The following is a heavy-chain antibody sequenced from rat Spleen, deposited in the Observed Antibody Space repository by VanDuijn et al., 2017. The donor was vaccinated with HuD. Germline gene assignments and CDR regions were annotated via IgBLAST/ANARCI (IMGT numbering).Heavy chain of an antibody. Sequence: EVQLVESGGGLVQPGRSLKLSCAASGFTFSNYYMAWVRQAPEKGLEWVASIHYEGTNTYYGDSVKGRFTLSRDNAKSTLYLQMNSLRSEDTATYYCAREIIRGTREWFADWGQGTLVTVSS. CDR3: AREIIRGTREWFAD. V-gene: IGHV5-22*01. D-gene: IGHD4-3*01. CDR2: IHYEGTNT. J-gene: IGHJ3*01. CDR1: GFTFSNYY.